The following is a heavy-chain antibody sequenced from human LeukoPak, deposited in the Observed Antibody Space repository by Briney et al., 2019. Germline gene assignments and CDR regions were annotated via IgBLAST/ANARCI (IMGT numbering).Heavy chain of an antibody. J-gene: IGHJ5*02. V-gene: IGHV4-59*01. CDR1: GGSISSYY. Sequence: PSETLSLTCTVSGGSISSYYWSWIRQPPGKGLEWIGYIYYSGSTNYNPSLKSRVTISVDTSKNQFSLKLSSVTAADTAVYYCASYPSSPLRYNWFGPWGQGTLVTVSS. D-gene: IGHD6-13*01. CDR2: IYYSGST. CDR3: ASYPSSPLRYNWFGP.